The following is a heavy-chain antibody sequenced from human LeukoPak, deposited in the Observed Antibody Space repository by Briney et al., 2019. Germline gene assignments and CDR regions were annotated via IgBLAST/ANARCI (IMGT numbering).Heavy chain of an antibody. J-gene: IGHJ4*02. D-gene: IGHD2-2*01. CDR2: IIGSGGST. CDR3: ARGYCSSTSCSIDY. V-gene: IGHV3-23*01. Sequence: GRSLRLSCAASGFTFSSYAMSWLRQAPGTGLEWVSAIIGSGGSTYYADSVKGRFTISRDNSKNTLYLQMNSLRAEDTAVYYCARGYCSSTSCSIDYWGQGTLVTVSS. CDR1: GFTFSSYA.